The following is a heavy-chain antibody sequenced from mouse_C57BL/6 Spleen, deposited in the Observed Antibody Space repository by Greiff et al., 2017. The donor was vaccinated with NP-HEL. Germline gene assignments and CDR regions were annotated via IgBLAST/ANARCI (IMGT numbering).Heavy chain of an antibody. V-gene: IGHV1-26*01. Sequence: EVQLQQSGPELVKPGASVKISCKASGYTFTDYYMNWVKQSHGQSLEWIGDINPNNGGTSYNQKFKGKATLTVDKSSSTAYMELRSLTSEDSAVYYCARGEILDYAYAMDYWGQGTSVTVSS. J-gene: IGHJ4*01. CDR3: ARGEILDYAYAMDY. CDR2: INPNNGGT. CDR1: GYTFTDYY. D-gene: IGHD1-1*01.